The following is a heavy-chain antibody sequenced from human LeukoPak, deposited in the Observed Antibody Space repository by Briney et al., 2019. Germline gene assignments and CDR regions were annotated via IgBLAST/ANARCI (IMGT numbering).Heavy chain of an antibody. CDR1: GYSFTSYW. D-gene: IGHD3-22*01. CDR2: IYPGDSDT. Sequence: GESLKISCKGSGYSFTSYWIGWVRQMPGKGLEWMGIIYPGDSDTRYSPSFQGQVTISADKSISTAYLQWSSLKASDTAMYYCARRKGYYDSSGYSDIWGQGTMVTASS. V-gene: IGHV5-51*01. CDR3: ARRKGYYDSSGYSDI. J-gene: IGHJ3*02.